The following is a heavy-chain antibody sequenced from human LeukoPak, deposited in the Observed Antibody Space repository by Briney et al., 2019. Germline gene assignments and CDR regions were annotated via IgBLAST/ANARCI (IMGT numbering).Heavy chain of an antibody. CDR2: ISSSSSYI. D-gene: IGHD1-26*01. V-gene: IGHV3-21*01. J-gene: IGHJ6*03. Sequence: PGGSLRLSCAASGFTFSSYSMNWVRRAPGKGLEWVSSISSSSSYIYYADSVKGRFTISRDNAKNSLYLQMNSLRAEDTAVYYCARASSGSYSYYYYMDVWGKGATVTVSS. CDR1: GFTFSSYS. CDR3: ARASSGSYSYYYYMDV.